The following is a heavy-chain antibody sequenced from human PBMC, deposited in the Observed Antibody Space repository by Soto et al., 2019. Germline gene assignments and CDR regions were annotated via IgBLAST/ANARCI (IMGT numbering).Heavy chain of an antibody. CDR2: ISISDSTT. Sequence: PGGSLRLSCAASGFSFSDYYMSWIRQAPGKGLEWVSYISISDSTTYYADSVRGRFTISRDNAKNSLYLQMNSLRAEDTAVYYCARGHWQLELWGQGTLVTVSS. J-gene: IGHJ5*02. CDR1: GFSFSDYY. CDR3: ARGHWQLEL. D-gene: IGHD6-13*01. V-gene: IGHV3-11*01.